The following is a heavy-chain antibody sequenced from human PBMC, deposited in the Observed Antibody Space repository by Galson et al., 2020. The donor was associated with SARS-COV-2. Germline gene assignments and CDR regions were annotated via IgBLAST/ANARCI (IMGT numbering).Heavy chain of an antibody. CDR3: ARVRIFVVVTAKYYFDY. V-gene: IGHV4-31*02. J-gene: IGHJ4*02. Sequence: GLEWIGYIYYSGSTYYNPSLKSRVTISVDTSKNQFSLKLSSVTAADTAVYYCARVRIFVVVTAKYYFDYWGQGTLVTVSS. CDR2: IYYSGST. D-gene: IGHD2-21*02.